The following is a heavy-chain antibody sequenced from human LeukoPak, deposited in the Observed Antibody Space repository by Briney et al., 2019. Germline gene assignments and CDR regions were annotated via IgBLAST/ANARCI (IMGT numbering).Heavy chain of an antibody. CDR2: ISYDGSNK. D-gene: IGHD3-10*01. V-gene: IGHV3-30-3*01. Sequence: GGSLRLSCAASGFTFSSYAMHWVRQAAGKGLEWVAVISYDGSNKYYADSVKGRFTISRDNSKNTLYLQMNSLRAEDTAVYYCARGGYGSALNYFHYWGQGTLVTVSS. CDR3: ARGGYGSALNYFHY. CDR1: GFTFSSYA. J-gene: IGHJ4*02.